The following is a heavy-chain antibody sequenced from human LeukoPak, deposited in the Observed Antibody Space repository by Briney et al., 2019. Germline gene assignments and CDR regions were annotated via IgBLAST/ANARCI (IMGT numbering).Heavy chain of an antibody. V-gene: IGHV3-66*01. Sequence: GGSLRLSCAASGFTVSSKHMRWVRQAPGKGLEWVSVIYSGGSTYYADSVKGRFTVSRDNSKNTLYLQMNSLRAEDTAVYYCAKCDSLGSTVTTVIFDYWGQGTLVTVSS. CDR1: GFTVSSKH. CDR3: AKCDSLGSTVTTVIFDY. D-gene: IGHD4-17*01. J-gene: IGHJ4*02. CDR2: IYSGGST.